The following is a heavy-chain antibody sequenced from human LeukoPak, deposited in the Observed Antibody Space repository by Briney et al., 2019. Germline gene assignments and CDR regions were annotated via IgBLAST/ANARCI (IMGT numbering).Heavy chain of an antibody. J-gene: IGHJ4*02. D-gene: IGHD4-17*01. CDR2: IYSGGST. V-gene: IGHV3-53*01. CDR1: GFTVSSNY. CDR3: AREIYGDYFDY. Sequence: GGSLRLSCAASGFTVSSNYMSWVRQAPGKGLEWVSVIYSGGSTYYADSVKGRFTISRDNSKNTLYLQMNSLRAEDTAVYYCAREIYGDYFDYWGRGTLVTVSS.